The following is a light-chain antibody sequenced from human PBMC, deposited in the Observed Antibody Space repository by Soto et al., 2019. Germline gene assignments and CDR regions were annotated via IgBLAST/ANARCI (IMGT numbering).Light chain of an antibody. Sequence: DIQMTQSPSSLSVSIGDRVTITCRASQSISTYLNWYEQKPGKAPNLLIYGASTLQSGVPSRFSGGGSGTYFTLTISGLQPEDFGSYYCQQSYTSPVTFGGGTKVEIK. CDR1: QSISTY. V-gene: IGKV1-39*01. J-gene: IGKJ4*01. CDR3: QQSYTSPVT. CDR2: GAS.